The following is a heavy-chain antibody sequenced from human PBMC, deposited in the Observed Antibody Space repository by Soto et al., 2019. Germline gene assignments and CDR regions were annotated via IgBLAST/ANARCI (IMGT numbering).Heavy chain of an antibody. J-gene: IGHJ5*02. CDR2: IIPIFGTA. V-gene: IGHV1-69*13. Sequence: SVKVSCKASGGTFSSYAISWVRQAPGQGLEWMGGIIPIFGTANYAQKFQGRVTITADESTSTAYMELSSLRSEDTAVYYCARHSSSGGYWFDPWGQGTLVTVSS. D-gene: IGHD6-6*01. CDR3: ARHSSSGGYWFDP. CDR1: GGTFSSYA.